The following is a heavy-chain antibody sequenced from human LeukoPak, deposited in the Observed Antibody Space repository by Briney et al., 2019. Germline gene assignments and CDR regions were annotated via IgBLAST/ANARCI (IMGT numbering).Heavy chain of an antibody. V-gene: IGHV3-64*04. CDR2: ISSNGGST. J-gene: IGHJ6*02. CDR3: ARQADYGSGSYDHYYYYGMDV. CDR1: GFTFSSYA. Sequence: GGSLRLSCSASGFTFSSYAMHWVRQAPGKGLEYVSAISSNGGSTYYEDSVKGRFTISRDNSKNTLYLQMNSLRAEDTAVYYCARQADYGSGSYDHYYYYGMDVWGQGTTVTVSS. D-gene: IGHD3-10*01.